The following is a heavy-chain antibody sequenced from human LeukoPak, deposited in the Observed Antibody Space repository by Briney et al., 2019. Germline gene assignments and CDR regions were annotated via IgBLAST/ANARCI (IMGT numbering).Heavy chain of an antibody. J-gene: IGHJ4*02. Sequence: GGSLRLSCVASGFTFGKYWMSWVRQAPGKGLEWVANIKLDGSEKNYVDSVKGRFTISRDNTKNSLYLQMNSLRVEDTAVFYCARDQYDTWSRRGNFDSWGQETLVTVSS. CDR3: ARDQYDTWSRRGNFDS. CDR2: IKLDGSEK. V-gene: IGHV3-7*03. D-gene: IGHD3-3*01. CDR1: GFTFGKYW.